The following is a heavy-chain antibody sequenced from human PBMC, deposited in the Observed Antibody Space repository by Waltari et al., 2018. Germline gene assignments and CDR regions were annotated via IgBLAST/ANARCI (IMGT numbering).Heavy chain of an antibody. V-gene: IGHV4-31*03. CDR3: ARQWLRRGDFDY. J-gene: IGHJ4*02. Sequence: QVQLQESGPGLVKPSQTLSLTCTVSGGSISSGGYYWSWIRQHPGKGLEWIGYIYYSGSTYYNPALKSRVTISVDTSKNQFSLKLSSVTAADTAVYYCARQWLRRGDFDYWGQGTLVTVSS. D-gene: IGHD5-12*01. CDR2: IYYSGST. CDR1: GGSISSGGYY.